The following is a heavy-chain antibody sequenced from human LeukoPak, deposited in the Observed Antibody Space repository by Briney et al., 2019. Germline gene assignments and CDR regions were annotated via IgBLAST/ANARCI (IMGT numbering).Heavy chain of an antibody. CDR3: ARSIAAAEGYYFDY. CDR2: IYYSGST. D-gene: IGHD6-13*01. J-gene: IGHJ4*02. CDR1: GGSISSYY. Sequence: SETLSLTCTVSGGSISSYYWSWIRQPPGKGLEWIGYIYYSGSTNYNPSLKSRVTISVDTSKNQFSLKLSSVTAADTAVYYCARSIAAAEGYYFDYWGQGTLVTVSS. V-gene: IGHV4-59*01.